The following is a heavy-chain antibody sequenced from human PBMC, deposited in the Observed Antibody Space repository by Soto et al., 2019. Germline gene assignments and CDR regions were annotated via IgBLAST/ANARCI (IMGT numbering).Heavy chain of an antibody. CDR3: ARDMSPSDFDLVHDAFDI. V-gene: IGHV3-7*01. Sequence: EVQLVESGGDLVQPVGSLRLSCAASGFTFSSYWMTWVRPAPGRGLEWVANINKRADSMHYADSVQGRFTVSRDNAKKSLYLQMSSLRAEDTAVYFCARDMSPSDFDLVHDAFDIWGQGTVVTVSS. CDR2: INKRADSM. CDR1: GFTFSSYW. J-gene: IGHJ3*02. D-gene: IGHD6-6*01.